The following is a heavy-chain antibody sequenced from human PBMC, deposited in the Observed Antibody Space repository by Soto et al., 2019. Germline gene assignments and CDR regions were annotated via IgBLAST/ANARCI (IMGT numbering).Heavy chain of an antibody. Sequence: ASVKVSCKASGGTFSSYAISWVRQAPGQGLEWMGGIIPIFGTANYAQKFQGRVTITADESTSTAYMELSSLRSEDTAVYYCARGGRKITFGGVIVPEAFDIWGQGTMVTVSS. V-gene: IGHV1-69*13. D-gene: IGHD3-16*02. CDR2: IIPIFGTA. J-gene: IGHJ3*02. CDR3: ARGGRKITFGGVIVPEAFDI. CDR1: GGTFSSYA.